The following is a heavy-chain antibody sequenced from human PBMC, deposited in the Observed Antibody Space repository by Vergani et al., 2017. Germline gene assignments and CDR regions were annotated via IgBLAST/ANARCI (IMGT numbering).Heavy chain of an antibody. Sequence: QGQLVESGGGLVKPGGSLRLSCAASRFDFSDYYMSWIRQAPGKGLEWISYISNSGNTINYADSVKGRFIVSRDNAKKSLYLQMNSLRVEDTAVYYCASGSSGVCTFTSPNWFDPWGQGTLVTVS. CDR3: ASGSSGVCTFTSPNWFDP. D-gene: IGHD3-3*02. V-gene: IGHV3-11*04. CDR2: ISNSGNTI. CDR1: RFDFSDYY. J-gene: IGHJ5*02.